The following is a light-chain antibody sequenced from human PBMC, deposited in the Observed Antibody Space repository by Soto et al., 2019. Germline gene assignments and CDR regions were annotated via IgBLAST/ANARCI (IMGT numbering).Light chain of an antibody. J-gene: IGKJ1*01. CDR2: GAS. CDR3: LKDINYPWT. Sequence: AIQMTHSPSSLSASVVDIFTISCLASQGIGNALGWYQQKPGKPPKVLIYGASNLQSGVPPRFSGSGSGTDFTLAISSLQPEDSATYYCLKDINYPWTCGQGNTGDIK. V-gene: IGKV1-6*01. CDR1: QGIGNA.